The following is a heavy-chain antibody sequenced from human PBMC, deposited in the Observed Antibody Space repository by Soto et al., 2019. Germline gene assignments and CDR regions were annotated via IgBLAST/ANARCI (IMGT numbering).Heavy chain of an antibody. CDR2: IYYSGST. Sequence: QVQLQESGPGLVKPSQTLSLTCTVSGGSISSGDYYWSWIRQPPGKGLEWIGYIYYSGSTYYNPSLESRGTISVDTSRNQLSLKLSSVTAADTAVYYCARSRDGSDLDYWGQGTLVTVSS. D-gene: IGHD1-26*01. J-gene: IGHJ4*02. V-gene: IGHV4-30-4*01. CDR3: ARSRDGSDLDY. CDR1: GGSISSGDYY.